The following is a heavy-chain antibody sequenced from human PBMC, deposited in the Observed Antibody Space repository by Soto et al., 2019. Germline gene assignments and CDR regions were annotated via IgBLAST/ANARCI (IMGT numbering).Heavy chain of an antibody. CDR3: AKDLVRLGIAVAGTFLFDY. D-gene: IGHD6-19*01. V-gene: IGHV3-23*01. Sequence: PGGSLRLSCAASGFTFSSYAMSWVRQAPGKGLEWVSAISGSGGSTYYADSVKGRFTISRDNSKNTLYLQMNSLRAEDTAVYYCAKDLVRLGIAVAGTFLFDYWGQGTLVTVSS. CDR1: GFTFSSYA. J-gene: IGHJ4*02. CDR2: ISGSGGST.